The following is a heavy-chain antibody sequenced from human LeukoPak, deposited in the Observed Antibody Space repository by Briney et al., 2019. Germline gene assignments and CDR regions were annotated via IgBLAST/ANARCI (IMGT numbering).Heavy chain of an antibody. CDR1: GASISSDTYF. Sequence: SETLSLTCTVSGASISSDTYFWSWIRQPAGKGLEWIGYIYYSGSTNYSPSLKSRVTISVDTSKNQFSLKLSSVTAADTAVYYCARGGWNKFDYWGQGTLVTVSS. D-gene: IGHD3-22*01. J-gene: IGHJ4*02. CDR2: IYYSGST. V-gene: IGHV4-61*10. CDR3: ARGGWNKFDY.